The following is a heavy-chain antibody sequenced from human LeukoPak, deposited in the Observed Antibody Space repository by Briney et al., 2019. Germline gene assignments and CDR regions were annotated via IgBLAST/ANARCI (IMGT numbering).Heavy chain of an antibody. CDR3: ARGSTYYDSSGQVPFDN. CDR2: ISYDGSNK. Sequence: GGSLRLSCAASGFTFSSYGMHWVRQAPGKGLEWVAVISYDGSNKYYADSVKGRFTISRDNSKNTLYLQMNSLRAEDTAVYYCARGSTYYDSSGQVPFDNWGQGTLVTVSS. CDR1: GFTFSSYG. V-gene: IGHV3-30*03. J-gene: IGHJ4*02. D-gene: IGHD3-22*01.